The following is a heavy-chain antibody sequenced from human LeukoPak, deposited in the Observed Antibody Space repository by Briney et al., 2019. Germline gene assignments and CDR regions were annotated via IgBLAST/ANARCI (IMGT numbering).Heavy chain of an antibody. Sequence: PGGSLRLSCAASGFTFSTYVMSWVRQAPGKGLEWVSTISANGGSTYYTDSVKGRFTISRDNSKNTLYLQMNSLRAEDTVVYYCAKPPPDSSSWLFDYWGQGTLVTVSS. D-gene: IGHD6-13*01. CDR3: AKPPPDSSSWLFDY. CDR2: ISANGGST. CDR1: GFTFSTYV. J-gene: IGHJ4*02. V-gene: IGHV3-23*01.